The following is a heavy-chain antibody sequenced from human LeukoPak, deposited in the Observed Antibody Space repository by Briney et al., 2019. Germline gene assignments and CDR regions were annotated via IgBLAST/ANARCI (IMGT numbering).Heavy chain of an antibody. Sequence: PSETLSLTCAVYGGSFSGYYWSWIRQPPGKGLEWIGEINHSGSTNYNPSLKSRVTISVDTSKNQFSLKLSSVTAADTAVYYCARLGVRGYSYGPYLRWGQGTLVTVSS. CDR2: INHSGST. CDR1: GGSFSGYY. CDR3: ARLGVRGYSYGPYLR. D-gene: IGHD5-18*01. J-gene: IGHJ4*02. V-gene: IGHV4-34*01.